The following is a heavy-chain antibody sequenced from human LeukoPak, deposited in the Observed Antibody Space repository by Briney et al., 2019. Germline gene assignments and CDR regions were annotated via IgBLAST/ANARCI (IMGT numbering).Heavy chain of an antibody. V-gene: IGHV4-59*01. CDR3: ARELAGDSSGYYYGGGPIDY. CDR1: GGSISSYY. D-gene: IGHD3-22*01. Sequence: SETLSLTCTVSGGSISSYYWSWIRQPPGKGLEWIGFIYYSGSTNYNPSLKSRVTISVDMSENQFSLKLTSVTAADTAVYYCARELAGDSSGYYYGGGPIDYWGQGTLVTVSS. J-gene: IGHJ4*02. CDR2: IYYSGST.